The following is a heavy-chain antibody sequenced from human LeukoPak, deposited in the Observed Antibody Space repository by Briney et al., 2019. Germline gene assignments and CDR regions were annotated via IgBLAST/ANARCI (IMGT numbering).Heavy chain of an antibody. J-gene: IGHJ1*01. V-gene: IGHV4-39*07. CDR3: AGLYRGWLVGATTREH. Sequence: PSETLSLTCTVSGGSISSSSYYWGWIRQPPGKGLEWIGEINHSGSTNYNPSLKSRVTISVDTSKNQFSLKLSSVTAADTAVYYCAGLYRGWLVGATTREHWGQGTLVTVSS. D-gene: IGHD1-26*01. CDR2: INHSGST. CDR1: GGSISSSSYY.